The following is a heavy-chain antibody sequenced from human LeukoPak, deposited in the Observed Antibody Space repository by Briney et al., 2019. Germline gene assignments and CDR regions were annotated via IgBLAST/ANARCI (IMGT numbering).Heavy chain of an antibody. D-gene: IGHD2-8*01. CDR2: IIPIFGTA. Sequence: SVKVSCKASGGTFSSYAISWVRQAPGQRLEWMGGIIPIFGTANYAQKFQGRVTITADESTSTAYMELSSLRSEDTAVYYCAREDIVLMAHAFDIWGQGTMVTVSS. J-gene: IGHJ3*02. CDR1: GGTFSSYA. V-gene: IGHV1-69*01. CDR3: AREDIVLMAHAFDI.